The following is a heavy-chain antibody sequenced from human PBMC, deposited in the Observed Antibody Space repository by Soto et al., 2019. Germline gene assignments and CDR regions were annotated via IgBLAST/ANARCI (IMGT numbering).Heavy chain of an antibody. Sequence: QITLKESGPTLVKPTQPLTLTCTFYGFSRSTRGVGVGWIRQPPGKALQWLALIYWDNDKRSSPSLKSRLTITQDTSKNQVVLTMTNMDPVDTATYYCAHEVNTVTTDGNWFDPWGQGTLVTVSS. V-gene: IGHV2-5*02. CDR3: AHEVNTVTTDGNWFDP. J-gene: IGHJ5*02. CDR1: GFSRSTRGVG. CDR2: IYWDNDK. D-gene: IGHD4-17*01.